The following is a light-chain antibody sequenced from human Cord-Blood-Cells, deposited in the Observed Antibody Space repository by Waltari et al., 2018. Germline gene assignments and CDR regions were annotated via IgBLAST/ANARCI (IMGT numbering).Light chain of an antibody. Sequence: SSELTQDPAVSVALRQTVRITCQGDSLRSYYASWYQQKPGQAPVLVIYGKNNRPSGIPDRFSGSSSGNTASVTITGAQAEDEADYYCNSRDSSGNHYVFGTGTKVTVL. CDR1: SLRSYY. J-gene: IGLJ1*01. CDR2: GKN. V-gene: IGLV3-19*01. CDR3: NSRDSSGNHYV.